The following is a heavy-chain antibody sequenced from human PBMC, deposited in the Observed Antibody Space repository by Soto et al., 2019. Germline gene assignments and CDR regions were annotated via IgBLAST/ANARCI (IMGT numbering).Heavy chain of an antibody. CDR2: IYYLGDT. D-gene: IGHD3-10*01. CDR1: GASISSGPFY. Sequence: SETLSLTCTISGASISSGPFYWGWIRQHPGQGLEWIGHIYYLGDTFYNPSLKSRAFISVDSSVNQFSLKLISVTAADTAVYYCARVQNVVRGVRWFDPWGQGXLVTVYS. J-gene: IGHJ5*02. CDR3: ARVQNVVRGVRWFDP. V-gene: IGHV4-31*03.